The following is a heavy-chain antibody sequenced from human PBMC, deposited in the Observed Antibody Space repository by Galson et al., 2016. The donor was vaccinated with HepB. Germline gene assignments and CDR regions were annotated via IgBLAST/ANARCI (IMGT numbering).Heavy chain of an antibody. CDR3: ARQVGAENWQHP. V-gene: IGHV5-51*01. CDR1: GYSFNSYW. D-gene: IGHD1-26*01. J-gene: IGHJ5*02. Sequence: QSGAEVKKPGESLKISCRASGYSFNSYWVAWVRQMPGKGLEWMGAVYPYDSDTRYSPSFQGQVTISVDMSISTAFLQWNSLNVSDTGMYYCARQVGAENWQHPWGLGTLVTVSS. CDR2: VYPYDSDT.